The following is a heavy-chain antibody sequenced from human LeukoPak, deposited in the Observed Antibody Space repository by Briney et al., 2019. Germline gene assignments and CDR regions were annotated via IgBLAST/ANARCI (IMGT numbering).Heavy chain of an antibody. J-gene: IGHJ4*02. CDR1: GYTFSSYT. CDR3: GRDPRLGIRGYTYGYIEY. Sequence: ASVKVSCKTSGYTFSSYTITWVRQAPGQGLQWMGWINTNTGNPTYAQSFTGRYVFSMDTSVSTAYLQISGLTADDTAVYFCGRDPRLGIRGYTYGYIEYWGQGTLVTVSS. V-gene: IGHV7-4-1*02. D-gene: IGHD5-18*01. CDR2: INTNTGNP.